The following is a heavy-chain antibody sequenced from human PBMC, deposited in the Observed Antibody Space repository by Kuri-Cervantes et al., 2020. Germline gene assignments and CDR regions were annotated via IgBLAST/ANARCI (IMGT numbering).Heavy chain of an antibody. CDR2: IKQDGSEK. J-gene: IGHJ6*02. Sequence: GESLKTSCAASGFTFSSYWMSWVRQAPGKGLEWVANIKQDGSEKYYVDSVKGRFTISRDNAKNSLYLQMNSLRAEDTAVYYCACPAYGSWPVWGQGTTVTVSS. D-gene: IGHD3-10*01. CDR1: GFTFSSYW. V-gene: IGHV3-7*01. CDR3: ACPAYGSWPV.